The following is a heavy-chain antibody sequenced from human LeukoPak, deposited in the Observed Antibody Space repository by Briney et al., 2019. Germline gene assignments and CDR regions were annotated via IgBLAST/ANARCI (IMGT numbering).Heavy chain of an antibody. CDR2: ISYDGSNK. Sequence: PGRSLRLSCAASGFTFSSYGMHWVRQAPGKGLEWVAVISYDGSNKYYADSVKGRLTISRDNSKNTLYLQMNSLRAEDTAVYYCVFEGRADAFDIWGQGTMVTVSS. V-gene: IGHV3-30*03. CDR3: VFEGRADAFDI. J-gene: IGHJ3*02. D-gene: IGHD3-10*01. CDR1: GFTFSSYG.